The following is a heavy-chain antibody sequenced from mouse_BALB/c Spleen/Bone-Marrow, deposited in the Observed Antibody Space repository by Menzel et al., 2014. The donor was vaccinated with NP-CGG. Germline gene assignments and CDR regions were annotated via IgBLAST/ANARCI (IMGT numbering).Heavy chain of an antibody. CDR3: ARHAYYDQTEVSFVY. V-gene: IGHV5-9-2*01. Sequence: EVKLMESGGGLVKSGGSLKLSCAASGFTFSNYGMSWVRQTPEKRLEWVATISGGGSYTFYSDSVKGRFTISRDNAKNNLYLQLSSLRSEDTALYHCARHAYYDQTEVSFVYWGQGTLVTVSA. D-gene: IGHD2-4*01. CDR2: ISGGGSYT. CDR1: GFTFSNYG. J-gene: IGHJ3*01.